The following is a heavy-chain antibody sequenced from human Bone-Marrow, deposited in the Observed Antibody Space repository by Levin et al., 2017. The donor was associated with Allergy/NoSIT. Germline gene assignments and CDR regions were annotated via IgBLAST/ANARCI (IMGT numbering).Heavy chain of an antibody. J-gene: IGHJ6*02. V-gene: IGHV3-53*01. Sequence: LSLTCAASWFTVSTNYMSWVRQAPGKGLEWVSVIYSGGSTYYADSVKGRFTISRDNSKNTLYLQMNSLRAEDTAVYYCARVGQVERRGMDVWGPGTTVTVSS. CDR3: ARVGQVERRGMDV. D-gene: IGHD1-1*01. CDR2: IYSGGST. CDR1: WFTVSTNY.